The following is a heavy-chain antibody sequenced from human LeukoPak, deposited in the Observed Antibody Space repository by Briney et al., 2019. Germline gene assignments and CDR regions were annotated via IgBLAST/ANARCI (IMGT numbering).Heavy chain of an antibody. Sequence: SETLSLTCTVSGGSISSGGYYWSWIRQHPGRGLEWIGYIYYSGSTYYNPSLKSRVTISVYTSKNQFSLKLSSVTAADTAVYYCARGFRYYDILTGYSSGEYFDYWGQGTLVTVSS. CDR1: GGSISSGGYY. V-gene: IGHV4-31*03. CDR2: IYYSGST. J-gene: IGHJ4*02. D-gene: IGHD3-9*01. CDR3: ARGFRYYDILTGYSSGEYFDY.